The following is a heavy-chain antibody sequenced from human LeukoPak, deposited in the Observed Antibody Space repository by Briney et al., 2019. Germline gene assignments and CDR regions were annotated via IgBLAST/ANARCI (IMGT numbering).Heavy chain of an antibody. D-gene: IGHD3-10*01. CDR3: AKYFASGSYYKLPH. J-gene: IGHJ1*01. CDR1: GFTFSSYA. V-gene: IGHV3-23*01. Sequence: GGSLRLSCAASGFTFSSYAMSWVRQAPGKGLEWVSTISGSGAYTYYADSVKGRFTISRDNSKNTLYLQMNSLRAEDTAVYYCAKYFASGSYYKLPHWGQGALVTVSS. CDR2: ISGSGAYT.